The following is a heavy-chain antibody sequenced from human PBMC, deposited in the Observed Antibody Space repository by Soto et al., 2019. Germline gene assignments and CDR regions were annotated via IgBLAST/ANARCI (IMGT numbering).Heavy chain of an antibody. CDR1: GGSISSGDYY. CDR3: ARTLTEYYYDSSGPSGEFDP. J-gene: IGHJ5*02. Sequence: SETLSLTCTVSGGSISSGDYYWSWIRQPPGKGLEWIGYIYYSGSTYYNPSLKSRVTISVDASKNQFSLKLSSVTAADTAVYYCARTLTEYYYDSSGPSGEFDPWGQGTLVTVSS. D-gene: IGHD3-22*01. V-gene: IGHV4-30-4*01. CDR2: IYYSGST.